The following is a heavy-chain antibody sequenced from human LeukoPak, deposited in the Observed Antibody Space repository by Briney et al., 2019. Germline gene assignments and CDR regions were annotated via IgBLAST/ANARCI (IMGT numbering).Heavy chain of an antibody. CDR2: INHSGTT. Sequence: SETLSLTCAVYGGSFSDHYWNWIRQPPGKGLEWIGEINHSGTTNYNASLKSRVTISVHTSKNHFSLKLNSMTAADTAVYYCARKASHFSYGLRAIDYWGQGNLVTVSS. CDR1: GGSFSDHY. D-gene: IGHD5-18*01. CDR3: ARKASHFSYGLRAIDY. V-gene: IGHV4-34*01. J-gene: IGHJ4*02.